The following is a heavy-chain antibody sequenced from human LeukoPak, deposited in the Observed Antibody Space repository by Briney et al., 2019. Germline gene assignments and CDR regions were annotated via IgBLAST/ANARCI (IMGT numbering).Heavy chain of an antibody. J-gene: IGHJ4*02. CDR2: IYYSGST. V-gene: IGHV4-59*11. CDR1: GDSISTNHW. Sequence: PSETLSLTCAVSGDSISTNHWWSWIRQPPGKGLEWIGYIYYSGSTKYNPSLTSRVTISVDTSKNQFSLNLSSVTAADTAVYYCARADMATNPFDYWGQGTLVTVSS. CDR3: ARADMATNPFDY. D-gene: IGHD5-24*01.